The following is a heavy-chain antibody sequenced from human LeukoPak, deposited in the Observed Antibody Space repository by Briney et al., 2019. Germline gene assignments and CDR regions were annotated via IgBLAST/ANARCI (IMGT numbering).Heavy chain of an antibody. CDR3: ARVSHCSGGSCYFDPADY. Sequence: ASVKVSCKASGYTFTGYYMHWVRQAPGQGLEWMGRINPNSGGTNYAQKFQGRVTMTRDTSISTAYMELSRLRSDDTAVYYCARVSHCSGGSCYFDPADYWGQGTLVTVSS. CDR1: GYTFTGYY. V-gene: IGHV1-2*02. D-gene: IGHD2-15*01. J-gene: IGHJ4*02. CDR2: INPNSGGT.